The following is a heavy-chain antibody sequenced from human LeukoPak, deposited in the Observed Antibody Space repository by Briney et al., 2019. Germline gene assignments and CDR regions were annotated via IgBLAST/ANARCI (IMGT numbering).Heavy chain of an antibody. V-gene: IGHV4-38-2*02. Sequence: SETLSLTCTVSGYSISSGYYWGWIRQPPGKGLEWIGSIYHSGSTYYNPSLKSRVTISVDTSKNQFSLKLSSVTAADTAVYYCARALPLYDILTGYYSRYFDYWGQGTLVTVSS. CDR3: ARALPLYDILTGYYSRYFDY. CDR1: GYSISSGYY. CDR2: IYHSGST. J-gene: IGHJ4*02. D-gene: IGHD3-9*01.